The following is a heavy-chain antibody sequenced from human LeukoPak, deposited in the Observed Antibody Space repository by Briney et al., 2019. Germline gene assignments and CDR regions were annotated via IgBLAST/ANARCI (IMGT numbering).Heavy chain of an antibody. CDR2: IYHSGST. CDR1: GYSISSGHY. CDR3: ARRQTSLRYYYGSGSYYHD. J-gene: IGHJ4*02. D-gene: IGHD3-10*01. Sequence: PSETLSLTCTVSGYSISSGHYWGWIRQPPGKGLEWIGSIYHSGSTYYNPSLKSRVTVSVDTSKNQFSLKLSSVTAANTAVYYCARRQTSLRYYYGSGSYYHDWGQGTLVTVSS. V-gene: IGHV4-38-2*02.